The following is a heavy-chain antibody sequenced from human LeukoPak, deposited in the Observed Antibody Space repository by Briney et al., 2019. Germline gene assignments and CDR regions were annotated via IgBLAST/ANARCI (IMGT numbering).Heavy chain of an antibody. V-gene: IGHV7-4-1*02. CDR2: INANTGNP. J-gene: IGHJ4*02. CDR3: ARDSATIQFDY. Sequence: GASVKVSCMASGYTFTRNSINWLRQAPGQGLEWMGWINANTGNPTYAQGFTGRFVFSLDTSVSTAYLQISSLKAEDTAVYYCARDSATIQFDYWGQGTLVTVSS. D-gene: IGHD1-1*01. CDR1: GYTFTRNS.